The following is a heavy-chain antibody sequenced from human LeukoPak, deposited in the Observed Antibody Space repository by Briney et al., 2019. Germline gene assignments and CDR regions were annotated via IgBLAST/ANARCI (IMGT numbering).Heavy chain of an antibody. CDR1: GFTFSNYA. CDR2: ISYDGSDK. D-gene: IGHD6-19*01. V-gene: IGHV3-30-3*01. J-gene: IGHJ4*02. Sequence: GGSLRLSCAASGFTFSNYAMHWFRQAPGKGLEWVAVISYDGSDKYYADSVKGRFTISRDNSKNTLYLQMNSLRPEDTAVYYCARDWGRRYSSGWYGDFDYWGQGTLVTVSS. CDR3: ARDWGRRYSSGWYGDFDY.